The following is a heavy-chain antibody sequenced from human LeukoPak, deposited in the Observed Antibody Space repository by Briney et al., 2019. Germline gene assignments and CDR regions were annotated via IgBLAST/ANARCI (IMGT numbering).Heavy chain of an antibody. V-gene: IGHV3-21*03. CDR1: GFTFTTYW. CDR3: ARDDGYYGSGSYYAIDY. J-gene: IGHJ4*02. D-gene: IGHD3-10*01. CDR2: ISSSSYI. Sequence: GGSLRLSCAASGFTFTTYWMHWVRQAPGKGLEWVSSISSSSYIYYADSMKGRFTISRDNAKNSLYLQMNSLRAEDTAVYYCARDDGYYGSGSYYAIDYWGQGTLVTVSS.